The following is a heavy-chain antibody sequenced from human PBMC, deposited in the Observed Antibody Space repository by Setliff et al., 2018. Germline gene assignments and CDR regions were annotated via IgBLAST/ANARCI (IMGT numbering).Heavy chain of an antibody. D-gene: IGHD3-22*01. J-gene: IGHJ4*02. CDR2: IGSETYGGVA. CDR3: TRDFWPESSGFAFGQ. V-gene: IGHV3-49*04. CDR1: GFTFGDYT. Sequence: GESLKISCTTSGFTFGDYTMTWVRQAPGKGLEWVGLIGSETYGGVAEYAASVKGRFTISRDDSKSIAYLRMNSLKIEDTAVYYCTRDFWPESSGFAFGQWGQGTLVT.